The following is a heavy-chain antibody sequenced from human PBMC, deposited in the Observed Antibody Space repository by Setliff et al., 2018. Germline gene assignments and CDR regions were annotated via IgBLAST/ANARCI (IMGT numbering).Heavy chain of an antibody. V-gene: IGHV4-39*01. D-gene: IGHD7-27*01. CDR2: IYYRGDT. CDR3: ARHRPNLPFDA. CDR1: GASLSSGTYY. Sequence: SETLSLTCTVSGASLSSGTYYWGWIRQPPGKGLEWIGRIYYRGDTYYIPSLLSRVTISVDTSKNQFSLKLSSVTAADTSVYFCARHRPNLPFDAWGQGALVTVSS. J-gene: IGHJ4*02.